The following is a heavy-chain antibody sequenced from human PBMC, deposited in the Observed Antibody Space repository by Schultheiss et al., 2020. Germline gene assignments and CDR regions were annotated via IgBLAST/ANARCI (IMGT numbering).Heavy chain of an antibody. V-gene: IGHV3-23*01. D-gene: IGHD3-10*01. J-gene: IGHJ4*02. CDR2: ISGSGGST. CDR3: ANGRGVTPLRRLFDY. Sequence: GGSLRLSCAASGFTFSDYYMSWIRQAPGQGLEWVSAISGSGGSTYYADSVKGRFTISRDNSKNTLYLQMNSLRAEDTAVYYCANGRGVTPLRRLFDYWGQGTLVTVSS. CDR1: GFTFSDYY.